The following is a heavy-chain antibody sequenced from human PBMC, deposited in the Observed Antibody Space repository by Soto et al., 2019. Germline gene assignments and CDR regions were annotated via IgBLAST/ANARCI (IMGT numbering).Heavy chain of an antibody. Sequence: SVKVSCKASGDTDTNYVISWVRQAPGQGLEWMGGIFPKFGTTYSAQKLQDRLTITADESTSTVYMQLSSLRLDDTAVYYCGAEMTFGKLSVVWGQGTTVTVSS. CDR2: IFPKFGTT. J-gene: IGHJ6*02. V-gene: IGHV1-69*13. CDR3: GAEMTFGKLSVV. D-gene: IGHD3-16*02. CDR1: GDTDTNYV.